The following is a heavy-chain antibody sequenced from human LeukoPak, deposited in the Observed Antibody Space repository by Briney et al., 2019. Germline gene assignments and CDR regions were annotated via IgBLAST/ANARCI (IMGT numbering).Heavy chain of an antibody. V-gene: IGHV3-21*01. CDR2: ISSSSGYI. CDR3: TRVEETATTAAIIRKYSYYYYYMDV. J-gene: IGHJ6*03. CDR1: GFTFSSYS. Sequence: GGSLRLSCAASGFTFSSYSMNWVRQAPGKGLEWVSSISSSSGYIYYADSVKGRFTISRDNAKNSLYLQMNSLRAEDTAVYYCTRVEETATTAAIIRKYSYYYYYMDVWGKGNTVTVSS. D-gene: IGHD4-11*01.